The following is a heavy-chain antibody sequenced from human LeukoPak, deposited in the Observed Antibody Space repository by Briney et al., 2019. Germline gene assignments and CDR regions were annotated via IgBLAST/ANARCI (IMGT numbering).Heavy chain of an antibody. CDR1: GGTFSSYA. CDR2: IIPILGIE. D-gene: IGHD2-2*01. Sequence: SVKVSCKASGGTFSSYAISWVRQAPGQGLEWMGRIIPILGIENYAQKFQGRVTITADKSTSTAYMELSSLRSEDTAVYYCARSLYGTRLYYYYGMDVWGQGTTVTVSS. V-gene: IGHV1-69*04. J-gene: IGHJ6*02. CDR3: ARSLYGTRLYYYYGMDV.